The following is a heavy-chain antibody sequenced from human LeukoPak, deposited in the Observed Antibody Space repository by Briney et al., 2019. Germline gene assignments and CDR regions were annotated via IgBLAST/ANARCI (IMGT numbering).Heavy chain of an antibody. D-gene: IGHD5-18*01. CDR1: GGSFSGYY. Sequence: PSETLSLTCAVYGGSFSGYYWSWIRQPPGKGLEWIGEINHSGSTNYNPSLKSRVTISVDTSKNQFSLKLSSVTAADTAVYYCARAGYSYGKWGQGTLVTVSS. J-gene: IGHJ4*02. CDR2: INHSGST. CDR3: ARAGYSYGK. V-gene: IGHV4-34*01.